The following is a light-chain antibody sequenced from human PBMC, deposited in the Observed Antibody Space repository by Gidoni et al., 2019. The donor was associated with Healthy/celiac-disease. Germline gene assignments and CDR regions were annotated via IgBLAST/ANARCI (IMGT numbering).Light chain of an antibody. CDR1: QSLLHSNGYNY. V-gene: IGKV2-28*01. J-gene: IGKJ5*01. Sequence: DIVSTQSPLSLPVTPGEPASISCRSSQSLLHSNGYNYLDWYLQKPGQSQQRRIYLGAYRASGAPIRVSVSGTGTGFTLKISIGGVEDVGVEDCMQALQTTITFGQGTRLEIK. CDR3: MQALQTTIT. CDR2: LGA.